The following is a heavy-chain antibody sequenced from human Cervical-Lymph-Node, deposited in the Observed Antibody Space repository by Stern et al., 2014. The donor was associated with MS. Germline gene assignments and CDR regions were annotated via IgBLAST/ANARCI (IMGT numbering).Heavy chain of an antibody. V-gene: IGHV3-48*01. D-gene: IGHD3-16*01. CDR2: ISSGSSTT. J-gene: IGHJ4*01. CDR1: GFTVSSYS. CDR3: ASRLGGWGWGY. Sequence: EVQLVESGGGLVQPGGSLRLSCAASGFTVSSYSMNWVRQAPGKGLEWVSYISSGSSTTYYADSVKGRFTISRDNAKNSLYLQMNSLGAEDTAVYYCASRLGGWGWGYWGQGTLVTVSS.